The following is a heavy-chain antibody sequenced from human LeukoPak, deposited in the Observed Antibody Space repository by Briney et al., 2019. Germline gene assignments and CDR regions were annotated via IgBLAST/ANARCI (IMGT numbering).Heavy chain of an antibody. CDR1: GYTFTSYD. Sequence: ASVKVSCKASGYTFTSYDINWVRQATGQGLEWMGWMNPNSGNTGYAQKFQGRVTMTRNTSISTAYMELSSLRSEDTAVYYCVRALDEGYYDSSGYYGGWGQGTLVTVSS. J-gene: IGHJ4*02. CDR3: VRALDEGYYDSSGYYGG. CDR2: MNPNSGNT. V-gene: IGHV1-8*01. D-gene: IGHD3-22*01.